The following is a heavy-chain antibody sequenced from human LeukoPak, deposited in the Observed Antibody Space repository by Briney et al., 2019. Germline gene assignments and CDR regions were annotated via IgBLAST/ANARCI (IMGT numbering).Heavy chain of an antibody. J-gene: IGHJ6*02. V-gene: IGHV4-59*01. CDR3: ARVGGTNYYYYGMDV. Sequence: SETLSLTCTVSGGSISSYYWSWIRQPPGKGLEWIGYIYYSGSTNYNPSLKSRVTISVDTSRNQFSLKLSSVTAADTAVYYCARVGGTNYYYYGMDVWGQGTTVTVSS. CDR1: GGSISSYY. CDR2: IYYSGST. D-gene: IGHD1-1*01.